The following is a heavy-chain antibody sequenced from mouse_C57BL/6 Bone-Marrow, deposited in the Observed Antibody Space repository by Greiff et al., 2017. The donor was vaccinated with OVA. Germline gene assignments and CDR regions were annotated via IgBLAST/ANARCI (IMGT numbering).Heavy chain of an antibody. CDR3: ARLLAY. V-gene: IGHV1-50*01. D-gene: IGHD2-1*01. CDR2: IDPSDSYT. Sequence: QVQLQQPGAELVKPGASVKLSCKASGYTFTSYWMQWVKQRPGQGLEWIGEIDPSDSYTNYNQKFKGKATLTVDTSSSTADMQLSSLTSEDSAVYYCARLLAYWGQGTLVTVSA. CDR1: GYTFTSYW. J-gene: IGHJ3*01.